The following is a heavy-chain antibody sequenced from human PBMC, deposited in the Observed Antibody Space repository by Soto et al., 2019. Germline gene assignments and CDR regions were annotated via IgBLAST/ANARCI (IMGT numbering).Heavy chain of an antibody. Sequence: SETLSLTCAVYGGSFGGYYWSWIRQPPGKGLEWIGEINHSGSTNYNPSLKSRVTISVDTSKNQFSLKLSSVTAADTAVYYCARLYDYFDYWGQGTLVTVSS. J-gene: IGHJ4*02. CDR1: GGSFGGYY. CDR3: ARLYDYFDY. D-gene: IGHD2-2*02. V-gene: IGHV4-34*01. CDR2: INHSGST.